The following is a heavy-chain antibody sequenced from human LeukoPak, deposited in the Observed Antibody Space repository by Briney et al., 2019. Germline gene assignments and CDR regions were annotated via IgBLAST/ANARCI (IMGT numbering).Heavy chain of an antibody. CDR1: GGSISSGDYY. CDR2: IYYSGTT. Sequence: PSETLSLTCTVSGGSISSGDYYWSWIRQPPGKGLEWIGYIYYSGTTYYNSSLKSRVTISVDTSKNQFSLKLSSVTAADTAVYCCARMYYYDSSGYLPWGQGTLVTVSS. J-gene: IGHJ5*02. CDR3: ARMYYYDSSGYLP. D-gene: IGHD3-22*01. V-gene: IGHV4-30-4*01.